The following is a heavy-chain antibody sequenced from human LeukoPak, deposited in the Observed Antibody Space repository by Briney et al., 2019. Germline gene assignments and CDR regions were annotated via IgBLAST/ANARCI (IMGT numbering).Heavy chain of an antibody. V-gene: IGHV3-30*04. CDR2: ISYDGSNK. D-gene: IGHD6-13*01. CDR3: AKDSTPYSSSWYSPYYYYYMDV. J-gene: IGHJ6*03. CDR1: GFTFSSYA. Sequence: PGGSLRLSCAASGFTFSSYAMHWVRQAPGKGLEWVAVISYDGSNKYYADSVKGRFTISRDNSKNTLYLQMNSLRAEDTAVYYCAKDSTPYSSSWYSPYYYYYMDVWGKGTTVTISS.